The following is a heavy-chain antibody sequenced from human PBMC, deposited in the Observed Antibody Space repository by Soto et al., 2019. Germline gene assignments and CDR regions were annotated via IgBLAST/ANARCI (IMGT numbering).Heavy chain of an antibody. CDR3: ARIWYRTGPTPLDT. V-gene: IGHV2-26*01. J-gene: IGHJ5*02. D-gene: IGHD2-8*02. CDR1: GFSLSDPLMG. CDR2: ISSNDDK. Sequence: QVTLMESGPVLVKPTETLTLTCTVSGFSLSDPLMGVSWIRQPPGKALEWLAHISSNDDKSYRTSLRRTRTISTETSNSQVVITMTNIDPVDTAKYFCARIWYRTGPTPLDTWGQGTLVTVSS.